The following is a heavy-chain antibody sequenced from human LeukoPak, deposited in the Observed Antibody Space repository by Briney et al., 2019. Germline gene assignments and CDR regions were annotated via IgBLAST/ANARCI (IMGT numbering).Heavy chain of an antibody. D-gene: IGHD6-19*01. CDR1: GFTFSSYA. CDR3: ARGKGIAVSSFDS. J-gene: IGHJ4*02. Sequence: GGSLRLSCAASGFTFSSYAMSWVRQAPGKGLEWVSGISGSGTSTYYADSVKGRFTISRDNSKNTMSLQMNSLRAEDTALYYCARGKGIAVSSFDSWGQGTLVAVSS. V-gene: IGHV3-23*01. CDR2: ISGSGTST.